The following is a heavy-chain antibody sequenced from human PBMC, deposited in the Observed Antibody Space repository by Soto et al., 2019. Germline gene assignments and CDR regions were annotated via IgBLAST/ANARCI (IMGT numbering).Heavy chain of an antibody. V-gene: IGHV3-53*01. CDR1: GFTVSSNH. D-gene: IGHD6-19*01. Sequence: SGGSLRLSCAASGFTVSSNHMSWVRQAPGKGLEWVSVIYIAGDTHYADSVKGRFTISRDNSKNTLYLQMNSLRAEDTAVYYCAKTSGNRKFDYWGQGALVTVSS. CDR3: AKTSGNRKFDY. J-gene: IGHJ4*02. CDR2: IYIAGDT.